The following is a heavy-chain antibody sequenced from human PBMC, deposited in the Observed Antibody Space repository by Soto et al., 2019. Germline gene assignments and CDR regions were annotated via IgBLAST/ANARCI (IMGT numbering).Heavy chain of an antibody. Sequence: EVHLVESGGGLVQPGGSLSLSCSASGFIFSTYTMLWVRQAPGKGLEYVSAINTGAATSYVDSVRGRFTISRDNSKNTLYLQMSSLRPEDTALYYCVTGYSSGWYEIYWGQGTLVTVSS. CDR1: GFIFSTYT. J-gene: IGHJ4*02. V-gene: IGHV3-64D*06. CDR2: INTGAAT. CDR3: VTGYSSGWYEIY. D-gene: IGHD6-19*01.